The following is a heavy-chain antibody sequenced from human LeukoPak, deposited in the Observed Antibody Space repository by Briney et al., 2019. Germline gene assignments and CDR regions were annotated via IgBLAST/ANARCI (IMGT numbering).Heavy chain of an antibody. Sequence: ASVKVSCKASGYTFTGYYMHWVRQAPGQGLEWMGWISAYNGNTNYAQKLQGRVTMTTDTSTSTAYMELRSLRSDDTAVYYCARELKDYGDYAVPLFGYWGQGTLVTVSS. J-gene: IGHJ4*02. CDR1: GYTFTGYY. CDR2: ISAYNGNT. CDR3: ARELKDYGDYAVPLFGY. V-gene: IGHV1-18*04. D-gene: IGHD4-17*01.